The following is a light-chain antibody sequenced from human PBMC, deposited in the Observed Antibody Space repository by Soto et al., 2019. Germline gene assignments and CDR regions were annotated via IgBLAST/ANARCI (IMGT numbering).Light chain of an antibody. CDR2: EVS. J-gene: IGLJ3*02. CDR3: SSYTSSSTWV. Sequence: QSALTQPASVSGSPGQSITISCTGTSSDVGDYNYVSWYQQHPGKATKLMIYEVSNRPSGVSYRFSGSKSGNTASLTISGLQAEDEADYYCSSYTSSSTWVFGGGTKLTVL. CDR1: SSDVGDYNY. V-gene: IGLV2-14*01.